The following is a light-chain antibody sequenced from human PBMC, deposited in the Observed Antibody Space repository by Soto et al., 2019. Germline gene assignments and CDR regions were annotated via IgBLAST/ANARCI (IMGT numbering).Light chain of an antibody. Sequence: QSVLTQPPSVSGAPGQRVTISCTGSSSNIGAGYDVHWYQQLPGTAPKLLIYGNNNRPSGVPDRFSGSKSGNTASLTISGLQAEDEADYYCTSYASGSSHVVFGGGTKLTVL. CDR1: SSNIGAGYD. V-gene: IGLV1-40*01. J-gene: IGLJ2*01. CDR3: TSYASGSSHVV. CDR2: GNN.